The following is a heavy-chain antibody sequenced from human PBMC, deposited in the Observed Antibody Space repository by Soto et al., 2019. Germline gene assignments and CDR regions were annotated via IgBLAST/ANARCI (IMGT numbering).Heavy chain of an antibody. CDR1: GFTFSAYW. J-gene: IGHJ4*02. D-gene: IGHD2-21*02. V-gene: IGHV3-7*01. Sequence: GGSLRLSCAASGFTFSAYWISWVRQAPWKGLEWVANIRQDGGEQNSVDSVKGRFTVSRDNAKKSVYLQMNGLRAEDTAVYYCASEFGDHLNFFDYWGQGTLVTVSS. CDR3: ASEFGDHLNFFDY. CDR2: IRQDGGEQ.